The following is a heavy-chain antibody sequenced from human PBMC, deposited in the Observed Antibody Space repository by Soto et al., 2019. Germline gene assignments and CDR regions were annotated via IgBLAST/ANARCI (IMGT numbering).Heavy chain of an antibody. J-gene: IGHJ4*02. V-gene: IGHV3-23*01. CDR1: GFTFSNFV. CDR3: ARDLPDTGVVRATNTMDY. CDR2: ISGSGGST. Sequence: PGGSLRLSCAASGFTFSNFVMSWVRQAPGKGLEWVSTISGSGGSTYYADSVQGRFTISRDNSKNTLYLQMNSLRAEDTARYYCARDLPDTGVVRATNTMDYWGQGTLVTVSS. D-gene: IGHD1-26*01.